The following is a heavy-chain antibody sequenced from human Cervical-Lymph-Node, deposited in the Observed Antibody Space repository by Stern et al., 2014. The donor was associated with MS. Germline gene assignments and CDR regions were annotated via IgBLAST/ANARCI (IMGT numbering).Heavy chain of an antibody. Sequence: VHLVESGAEVKKPGASVKVSCKTSGYTFTSDDINWVRQASGQGLEWMGWMNPDSGDNGYAQKFQGRITLTRDTSISTAHLELATLRSEDTAVYYCTKAWDSWGQGTLVIVSS. CDR1: GYTFTSDD. CDR2: MNPDSGDN. V-gene: IGHV1-8*01. CDR3: TKAWDS. J-gene: IGHJ4*02.